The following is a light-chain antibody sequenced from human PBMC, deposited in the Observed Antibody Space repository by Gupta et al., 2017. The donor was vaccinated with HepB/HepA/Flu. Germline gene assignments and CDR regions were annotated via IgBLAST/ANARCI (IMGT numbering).Light chain of an antibody. CDR2: AAS. CDR1: QSISSY. V-gene: IGKV1-39*01. CDR3: QQRDSTPLT. Sequence: DIQMTQSPSSLSASVGDRVTITCRASQSISSYLNWYQQKPGKPPKLLIYAASSLQSGVPSRFSGSGSGTDFTLTISSLQPEDFATYYCQQRDSTPLTFGGGTKVEIK. J-gene: IGKJ4*01.